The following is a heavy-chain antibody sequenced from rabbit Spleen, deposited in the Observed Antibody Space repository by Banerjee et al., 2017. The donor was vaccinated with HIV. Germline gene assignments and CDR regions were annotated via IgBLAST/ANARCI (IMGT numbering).Heavy chain of an antibody. D-gene: IGHD1-1*01. CDR2: IEAGSSGFT. V-gene: IGHV1S45*01. CDR1: GIDFSSDSY. Sequence: QEQLEESGGGLVKPGGTLTLTCKASGIDFSSDSYMCWVRQAPGKGLEWIACIEAGSSGFTYFASWAKGRFTISKTSSTTVTLQMTSLTAADTATYFCARNYVNAFDPWGPGTLVTVS. J-gene: IGHJ2*01. CDR3: ARNYVNAFDP.